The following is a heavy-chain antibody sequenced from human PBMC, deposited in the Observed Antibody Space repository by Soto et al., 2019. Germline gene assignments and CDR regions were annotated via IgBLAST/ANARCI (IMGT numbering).Heavy chain of an antibody. Sequence: QVQLQESGPGLVKPSQTLSLTCTVSGGSISSGGYYWSWIRQHPGKGLEWIGYIYYSGSTYYNPSLKIRVTISVDTSKNQFSLKLSSVTAADTAVYYCARGVNVDTAMVDYWGQGTLVTVSS. CDR2: IYYSGST. CDR1: GGSISSGGYY. J-gene: IGHJ4*02. V-gene: IGHV4-31*03. CDR3: ARGVNVDTAMVDY. D-gene: IGHD5-18*01.